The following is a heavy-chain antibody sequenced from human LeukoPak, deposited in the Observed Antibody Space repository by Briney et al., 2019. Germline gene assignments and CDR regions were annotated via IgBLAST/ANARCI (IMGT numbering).Heavy chain of an antibody. D-gene: IGHD2-15*01. CDR1: GFTFSDYA. CDR2: IKQDGSER. J-gene: IGHJ4*02. V-gene: IGHV3-7*04. Sequence: GSLRLSCAASGFTFSDYAMSWVRQAPGKGLEWVANIKQDGSERYYVDSVKGRFTISRDNAKNSLYLQMNSLRAEDTAVYYCARGPSGGNGFSYWGQGTLVTVSS. CDR3: ARGPSGGNGFSY.